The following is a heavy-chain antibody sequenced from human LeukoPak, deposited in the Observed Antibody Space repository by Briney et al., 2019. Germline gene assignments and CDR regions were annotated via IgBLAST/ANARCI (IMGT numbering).Heavy chain of an antibody. CDR3: VRVEGPSIFGVIDY. CDR2: ISVYNGDT. Sequence: ASVKVSCKASGGTFSSYAISWVRQAPGQGLEWMGWISVYNGDTNYAQKLQGRVTMTTDTSTSTAYMEVRSLRSDDTAVYFCVRVEGPSIFGVIDYWGQGTLVTISS. J-gene: IGHJ4*02. V-gene: IGHV1-18*01. CDR1: GGTFSSYA. D-gene: IGHD3-3*01.